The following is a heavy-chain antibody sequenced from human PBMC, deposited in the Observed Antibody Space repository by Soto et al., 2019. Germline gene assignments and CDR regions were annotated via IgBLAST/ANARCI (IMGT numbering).Heavy chain of an antibody. V-gene: IGHV3-30*18. Sequence: GGSLRLSCAASGFTFSSYGMHWVRQAPGKGLEWVAVISYDGSNKYYADSVKGRFTISRDNSKNTLYLQMNSLRAEDTAVYYCAKGLSSGWGGGFDPWGQGTLVTVSS. CDR2: ISYDGSNK. J-gene: IGHJ5*02. CDR1: GFTFSSYG. D-gene: IGHD6-19*01. CDR3: AKGLSSGWGGGFDP.